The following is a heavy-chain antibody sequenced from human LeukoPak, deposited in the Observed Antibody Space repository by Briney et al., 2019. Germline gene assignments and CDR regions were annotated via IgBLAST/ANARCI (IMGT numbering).Heavy chain of an antibody. D-gene: IGHD3-3*02. CDR3: AKGRFWRRKTDYHFLH. Sequence: PGGSLRLSCAASGFTFSSYGMHWVRQAPGKGLEWVAILSYDGSNKYCADSVKGRFTISRDNSKNTLYLQMNSLRAEDTAVYYCAKGRFWRRKTDYHFLHWGQGTLVTVSS. CDR2: LSYDGSNK. J-gene: IGHJ1*01. CDR1: GFTFSSYG. V-gene: IGHV3-30*18.